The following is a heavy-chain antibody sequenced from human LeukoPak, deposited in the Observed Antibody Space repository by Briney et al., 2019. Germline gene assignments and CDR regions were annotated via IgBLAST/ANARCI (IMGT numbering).Heavy chain of an antibody. J-gene: IGHJ4*02. V-gene: IGHV4-59*01. Sequence: SETLSLTCTVSGCTISSYYWSWIRQPPGKGLEWIGYINYSGSTTYYPSLKSRVTISVDTSKNQFSLKLSSVTAADTAVYYCARGDVEMAKGHDYWGQGTLVTVSS. CDR1: GCTISSYY. D-gene: IGHD5-24*01. CDR3: ARGDVEMAKGHDY. CDR2: INYSGST.